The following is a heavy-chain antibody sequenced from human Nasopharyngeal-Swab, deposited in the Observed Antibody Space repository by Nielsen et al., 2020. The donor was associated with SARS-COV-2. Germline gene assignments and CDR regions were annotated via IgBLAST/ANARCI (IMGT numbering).Heavy chain of an antibody. J-gene: IGHJ4*02. D-gene: IGHD2-15*01. CDR3: AKDGCPRSGECQFEN. Sequence: GESLKISCAASGFTFSNYAVSWVRQAPGKGLEWVSTIINNGGSTYYADAVKGRFTISRDNSKNTLYLQMDGLRVEDTAVYYCAKDGCPRSGECQFENWGQGTLGTGSS. CDR2: IINNGGST. CDR1: GFTFSNYA. V-gene: IGHV3-23*01.